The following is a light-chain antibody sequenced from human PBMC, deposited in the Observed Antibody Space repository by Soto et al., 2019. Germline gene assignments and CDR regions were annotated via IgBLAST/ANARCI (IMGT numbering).Light chain of an antibody. V-gene: IGKV1-6*01. J-gene: IGKJ4*01. Sequence: AIQMTQSPSSLSASVGDRVTITCRASQGIRNDLGWYQQKPGKAPKLLIYAASSLQSGVPSRFSGSGSGTDFTLTISSLQPEDFAVYYCQLRSNWPPDFGGGTKVEIK. CDR1: QGIRND. CDR2: AAS. CDR3: QLRSNWPPD.